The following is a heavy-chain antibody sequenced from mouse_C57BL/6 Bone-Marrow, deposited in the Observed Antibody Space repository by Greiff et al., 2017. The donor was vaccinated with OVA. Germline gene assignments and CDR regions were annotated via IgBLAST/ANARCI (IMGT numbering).Heavy chain of an antibody. CDR3: ARQLRLRAY. CDR2: ISDGGSYT. Sequence: EVHLVESGGGLVKPGGSLKLSCAASGFTFSSYAMSWVRQTPEKRLEWVATISDGGSYTYYPDNVKGRFTISRDNAKNNLYLQMSHLKSEDTAMDYCARQLRLRAYWGQGTLVTVSA. CDR1: GFTFSSYA. J-gene: IGHJ3*01. D-gene: IGHD3-2*02. V-gene: IGHV5-4*01.